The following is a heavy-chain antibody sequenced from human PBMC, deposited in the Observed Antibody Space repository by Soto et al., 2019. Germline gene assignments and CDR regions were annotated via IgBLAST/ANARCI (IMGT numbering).Heavy chain of an antibody. CDR2: IIPIFGTA. D-gene: IGHD5-18*01. CDR3: ARIEDTAMVLCMDV. Sequence: VKVYCKASGYTFTRDQIHWARQAPGQGLEWMGGIIPIFGTANYAQKFQGRVTITADESTSTAYMELSSLRYEDTAVYYGARIEDTAMVLCMDVWGQGTTVTVSS. J-gene: IGHJ6*02. V-gene: IGHV1-69*01. CDR1: GYTFTRDQ.